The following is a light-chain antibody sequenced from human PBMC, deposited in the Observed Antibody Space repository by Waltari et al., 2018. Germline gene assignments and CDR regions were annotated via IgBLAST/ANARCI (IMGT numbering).Light chain of an antibody. Sequence: DIQMTQSQSSLSASVGDRVPITCRASQSISSYLNWYQQKPGKAPKLLIYAASSLQSGVPSRFSGSGSGTDFTLTISSLQPEDFATYYCQQSYSTPPWTFGQGTKVEIK. CDR2: AAS. CDR3: QQSYSTPPWT. CDR1: QSISSY. J-gene: IGKJ1*01. V-gene: IGKV1-39*01.